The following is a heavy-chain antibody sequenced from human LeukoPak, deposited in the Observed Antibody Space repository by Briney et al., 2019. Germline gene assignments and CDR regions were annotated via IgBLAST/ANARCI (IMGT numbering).Heavy chain of an antibody. CDR2: TYNSGST. CDR3: ARGFTIFGVVITHYYYGMDV. J-gene: IGHJ6*02. V-gene: IGHV4-59*01. Sequence: AETLSLTCTVSGGSISIYYWSWIRQPPGKGLEWIGYTYNSGSTNYNPSLKSRVTISVDTSKYQFSLKLSSVTAADTAVYYCARGFTIFGVVITHYYYGMDVWGQGTTVTVSS. CDR1: GGSISIYY. D-gene: IGHD3-3*01.